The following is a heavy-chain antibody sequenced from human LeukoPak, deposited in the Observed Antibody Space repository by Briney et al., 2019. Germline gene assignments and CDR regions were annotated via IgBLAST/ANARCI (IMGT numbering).Heavy chain of an antibody. CDR1: GFTFSSYG. CDR2: VLYDGSKK. CDR3: ANFDGSSQAFHL. D-gene: IGHD6-13*01. J-gene: IGHJ3*01. Sequence: GRSLRLSCAASGFTFSSYGMHWVRQAPGKGLEWVAAVLYDGSKKFYSDSVKGRFSIYRDNSNYTLFVQMHSLRPDDTAVYYCANFDGSSQAFHLWGQGTMVTVSS. V-gene: IGHV3-30*18.